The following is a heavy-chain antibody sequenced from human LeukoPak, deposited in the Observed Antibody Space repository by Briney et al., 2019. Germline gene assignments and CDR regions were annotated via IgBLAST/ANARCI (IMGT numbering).Heavy chain of an antibody. J-gene: IGHJ4*02. CDR3: ARGEEDYYDSSGPLDY. CDR2: IIPIFGTA. D-gene: IGHD3-22*01. Sequence: ASVKVSCKASGGTFSSYAISWVRQAPGQGLEWMGGIIPIFGTANYAQKFQGRVTITADESTSTAYMELSSLRSEDTAVYYCARGEEDYYDSSGPLDYWGQGTLVTVSS. V-gene: IGHV1-69*13. CDR1: GGTFSSYA.